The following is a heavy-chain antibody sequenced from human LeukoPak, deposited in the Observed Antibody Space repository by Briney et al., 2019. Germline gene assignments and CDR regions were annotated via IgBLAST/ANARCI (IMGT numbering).Heavy chain of an antibody. CDR1: GYTFTSYY. Sequence: ASVKVSCKASGYTFTSYYMHWVRQAPGQGLEWMGIINPSGGSTSYAQKFQGRVTMTRDTSTSTVYMELSSLRSEDTAVYYCARAFLGGSSSFWFDPWGQGTLVTVSP. CDR2: INPSGGST. CDR3: ARAFLGGSSSFWFDP. D-gene: IGHD6-6*01. V-gene: IGHV1-46*01. J-gene: IGHJ5*02.